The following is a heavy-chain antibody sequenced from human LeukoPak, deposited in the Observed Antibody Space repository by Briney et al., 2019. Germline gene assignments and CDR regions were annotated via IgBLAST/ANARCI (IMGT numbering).Heavy chain of an antibody. CDR2: IYYGGST. J-gene: IGHJ6*03. CDR3: ARLRDGYNLGLYFYYMDV. D-gene: IGHD5-24*01. V-gene: IGHV4-39*01. CDR1: GGSISSSSYY. Sequence: PSETLSLTCTVSGGSISSSSYYWGWIRQPPGKGLEWIGSIYYGGSTYYNPSLKSRVTISVDTSKNQFSLKLSSVTAADTAVYYCARLRDGYNLGLYFYYMDVWGKGTTVTISS.